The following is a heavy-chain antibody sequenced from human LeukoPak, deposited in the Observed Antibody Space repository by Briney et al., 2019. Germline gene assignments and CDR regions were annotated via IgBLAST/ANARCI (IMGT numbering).Heavy chain of an antibody. CDR2: ISYDGSNK. CDR3: AKGDDSSGDFDY. CDR1: GFTFSSYG. Sequence: GGSLRLSCAASGFTFSSYGVHWVRQAPGKGLEWVAVISYDGSNKYYADSVKGRFTISRDNSKNTLYLQMNSLRAEDTAVYYCAKGDDSSGDFDYWGQGTLVTVSS. J-gene: IGHJ4*02. D-gene: IGHD3-22*01. V-gene: IGHV3-30*18.